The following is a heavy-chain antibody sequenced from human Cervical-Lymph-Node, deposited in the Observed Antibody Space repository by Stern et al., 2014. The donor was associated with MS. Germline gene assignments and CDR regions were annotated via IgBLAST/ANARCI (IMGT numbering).Heavy chain of an antibody. V-gene: IGHV4-61*02. CDR3: ARETGGYTYGDTDFFDY. Sequence: QVQLQESGPGLVKPSQTLSLTCIVSGDSISSGSFYWNWIRQPAGKGLEWIGRIYSRGSTNYNPYLQSRVTISGDTSKNQFSLKVISMTAADTAVYYCARETGGYTYGDTDFFDYWGQGALVTVSS. CDR2: IYSRGST. J-gene: IGHJ4*02. D-gene: IGHD5-18*01. CDR1: GDSISSGSFY.